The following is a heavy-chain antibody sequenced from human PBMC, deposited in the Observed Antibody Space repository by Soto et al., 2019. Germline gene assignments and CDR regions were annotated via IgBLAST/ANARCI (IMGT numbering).Heavy chain of an antibody. CDR2: ISGGGGRT. Sequence: GGSLRLSCAASGFTFSSYAMSWVRQAPGKGLEWVSAISGGGGRTYYADSVKGRFTISRDNSKNTLYLQMNSLRAEDTAVYYCARYMITFGGVIVPNFDYWGQGTLVTVSS. CDR3: ARYMITFGGVIVPNFDY. J-gene: IGHJ4*02. D-gene: IGHD3-16*02. V-gene: IGHV3-23*01. CDR1: GFTFSSYA.